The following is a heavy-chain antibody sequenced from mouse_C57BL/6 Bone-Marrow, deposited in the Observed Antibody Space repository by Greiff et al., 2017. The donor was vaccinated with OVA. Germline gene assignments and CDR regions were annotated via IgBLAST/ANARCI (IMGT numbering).Heavy chain of an antibody. Sequence: VQLQQPGAELVKPGASVKLSCKASGYTFTSYWMHWVKQRPGQGLEWIGMIHPNSGSTNYNEKFKSKATLTVDQSSSTAYMQLSSLTSEDSAVYYCARYYYGSSYWYFDVWGTGTTVTVSS. J-gene: IGHJ1*03. CDR3: ARYYYGSSYWYFDV. D-gene: IGHD1-1*01. CDR2: IHPNSGST. V-gene: IGHV1-64*01. CDR1: GYTFTSYW.